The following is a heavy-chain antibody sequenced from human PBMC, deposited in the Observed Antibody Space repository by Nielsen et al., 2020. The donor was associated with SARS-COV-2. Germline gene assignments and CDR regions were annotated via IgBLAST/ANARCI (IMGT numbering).Heavy chain of an antibody. D-gene: IGHD1-1*01. V-gene: IGHV3-23*01. CDR1: GITYINYG. CDR3: TTRTFYLDY. J-gene: IGHJ4*02. CDR2: IGTSGGNS. Sequence: GESLKISCEASGITYINYGMSWVRQAPGKGLEWVSSIGTSGGNSYYSGSVKGRFTISRDISKNTLFLQMNSLRAEDTALYYCTTRTFYLDYWGQGTLVTVSS.